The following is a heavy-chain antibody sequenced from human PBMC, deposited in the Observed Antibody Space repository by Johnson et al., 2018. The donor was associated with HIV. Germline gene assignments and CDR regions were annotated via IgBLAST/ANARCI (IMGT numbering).Heavy chain of an antibody. Sequence: QVLLVESGGGVVQPGRSLRLSCAASGFTFSSYAMHWVRQAPGKGLEWVAVISYDGSNKYYADSVKGRFTISRDNSKNTLYLQMNSLRAEDTAVYYCAKGGSLTQDAPFDIWGQGTMVTVSS. CDR2: ISYDGSNK. CDR3: AKGGSLTQDAPFDI. CDR1: GFTFSSYA. V-gene: IGHV3-30*04. D-gene: IGHD1-14*01. J-gene: IGHJ3*02.